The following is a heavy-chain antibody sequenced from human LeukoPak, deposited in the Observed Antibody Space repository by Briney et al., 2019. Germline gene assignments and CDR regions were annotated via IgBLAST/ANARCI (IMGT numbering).Heavy chain of an antibody. CDR1: GYTFTTYH. Sequence: SVNVSCKASGYTFTTYHINWLRQATAQGREWMGWMYQNSGNTDYAQKFQGRVTMTRNTSISTDYMELSSLRSEDTAVYYCTRGLWRKVDYWGQGSMVSVCS. J-gene: IGHJ4*02. V-gene: IGHV1-8*01. D-gene: IGHD3-3*01. CDR2: MYQNSGNT. CDR3: TRGLWRKVDY.